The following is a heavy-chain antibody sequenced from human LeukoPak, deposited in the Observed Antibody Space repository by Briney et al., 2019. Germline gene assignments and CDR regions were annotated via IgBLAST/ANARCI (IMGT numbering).Heavy chain of an antibody. CDR3: ARGSPVTTADY. CDR1: GFTFSSYA. J-gene: IGHJ4*02. Sequence: GGSLRLSCAATGFTFSSYAMHWVRQAPGKGLEYVSAISSNGGGTYYANSVKGRFTISRDNSKNTLYLQMGSLRAEDMAVYYCARGSPVTTADYWGQGTLVTVSS. CDR2: ISSNGGGT. D-gene: IGHD4-17*01. V-gene: IGHV3-64*01.